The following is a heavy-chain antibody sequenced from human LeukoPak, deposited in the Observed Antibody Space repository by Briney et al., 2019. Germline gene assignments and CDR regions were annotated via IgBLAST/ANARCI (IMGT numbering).Heavy chain of an antibody. J-gene: IGHJ5*02. CDR2: INPSGGST. CDR1: GYTFTSYY. D-gene: IGHD3-3*01. V-gene: IGHV1-46*03. Sequence: ASVKVSCKASGYTFTSYYMHWVRQAPGQGLEWKGIINPSGGSTSYAQKFQGRVTMTRDTSTSTVYMELSSLRSEDTAVYYCARSRRITIFGVVRRSGNWFDPWGQGTLVTASS. CDR3: ARSRRITIFGVVRRSGNWFDP.